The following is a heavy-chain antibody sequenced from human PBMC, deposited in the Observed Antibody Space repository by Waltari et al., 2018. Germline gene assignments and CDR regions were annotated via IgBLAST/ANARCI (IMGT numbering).Heavy chain of an antibody. V-gene: IGHV3-7*02. CDR1: GFTFSDYW. CDR3: GRSYGWAFDM. Sequence: EVQLVESGGGLVQPGGSLRLSCAASGFTFSDYWMNWVRKAPGGGLEWVGNIKPDGSDKYYVEYVNGRFSISRDNAKNSLYLQMNSLRAEDTAVYYCGRSYGWAFDMSGQGTMVIVSS. J-gene: IGHJ3*02. D-gene: IGHD3-10*01. CDR2: IKPDGSDK.